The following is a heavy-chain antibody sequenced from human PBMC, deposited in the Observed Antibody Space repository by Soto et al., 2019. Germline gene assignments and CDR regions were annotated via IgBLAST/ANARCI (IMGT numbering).Heavy chain of an antibody. D-gene: IGHD2-8*01. Sequence: GWSLRLSCASSVFIFISYGMHWVRQAPGKGLEWVSLISYDGNDKYYADSVKGRFSVSRDNAKDTLYLQMHSLGVEDTAVYYCAKDEGMVTDGAFDYWGQGTLVTVSS. CDR2: ISYDGNDK. J-gene: IGHJ4*02. CDR1: VFIFISYG. V-gene: IGHV3-30*18. CDR3: AKDEGMVTDGAFDY.